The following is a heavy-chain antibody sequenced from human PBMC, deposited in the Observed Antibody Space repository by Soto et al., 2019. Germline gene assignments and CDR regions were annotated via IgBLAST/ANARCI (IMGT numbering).Heavy chain of an antibody. V-gene: IGHV3-23*01. J-gene: IGHJ4*02. CDR3: AKLRFRCACGYFDY. CDR2: ISGSGGST. Sequence: GGSLRLSCAASGFTFSSYAMSWVRQAPGKGLEWVSAISGSGGSTYYADSVKGRFTISRDNSKNTLYLQMNSLRAEDAAVSYCAKLRFRCACGYFDYWGQGTLVTVSS. CDR1: GFTFSSYA. D-gene: IGHD2-21*01.